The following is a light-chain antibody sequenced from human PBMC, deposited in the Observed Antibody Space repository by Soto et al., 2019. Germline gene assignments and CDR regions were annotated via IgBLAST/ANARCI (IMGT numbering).Light chain of an antibody. CDR3: SSYTTSSTLYV. CDR1: NNDLGAFNR. V-gene: IGLV2-14*01. J-gene: IGLJ1*01. CDR2: QVS. Sequence: SVLTQPASVSGSPGQSITISCTGTNNDLGAFNRVSWYQQHPGKAPQLMIFQVSNRASGVSNRFSGSKSGDTASLTISGLQAEDEADYYCSSYTTSSTLYVFGTGTKVTVL.